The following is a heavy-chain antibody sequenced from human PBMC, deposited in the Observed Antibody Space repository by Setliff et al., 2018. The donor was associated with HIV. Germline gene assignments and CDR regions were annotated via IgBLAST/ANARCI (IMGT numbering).Heavy chain of an antibody. CDR1: GGSINSRDYS. D-gene: IGHD6-19*01. Sequence: SETLSLTCTVSGGSINSRDYSWGWIRQPPGKGLEWIGSVYYSGTTYYNPSLKSRLRMSVDTSKNQFTLKVISMTAADTAVYYCARGESSGWCYYMDVWDKGTTVTVSS. CDR2: VYYSGTT. CDR3: ARGESSGWCYYMDV. V-gene: IGHV4-39*02. J-gene: IGHJ6*03.